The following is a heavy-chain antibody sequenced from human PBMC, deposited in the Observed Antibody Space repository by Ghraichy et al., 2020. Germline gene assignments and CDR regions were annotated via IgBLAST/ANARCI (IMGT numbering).Heavy chain of an antibody. CDR2: IGITGFIT. V-gene: IGHV3-23*01. J-gene: IGHJ4*02. CDR3: VKGAYYYDSSGYRHFDY. Sequence: GGSLRLSCAASGFIFGSYAMSWVRQAPGKGLEWVATIGITGFITYYADSVKGRFTISRDNSKGTLFLQMDSLRAEDTAIYYCVKGAYYYDSSGYRHFDYWGQGTRVTVS. CDR1: GFIFGSYA. D-gene: IGHD3-22*01.